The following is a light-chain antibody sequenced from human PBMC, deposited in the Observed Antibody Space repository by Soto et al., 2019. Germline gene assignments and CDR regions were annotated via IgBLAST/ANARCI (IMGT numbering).Light chain of an antibody. CDR1: SSNIGAGYD. CDR2: VNS. V-gene: IGLV1-40*01. CDR3: PSYDTSLSGLV. Sequence: QSVLTQPPSVSGAPGQRVTISCTGSSSNIGAGYDVHWYQQLPGTAPKLLIYVNSNRPSGVPDRFSGSKSGTSASLAITGVQDEDEADYYCPSYDTSLSGLVFGTGTKLTVL. J-gene: IGLJ1*01.